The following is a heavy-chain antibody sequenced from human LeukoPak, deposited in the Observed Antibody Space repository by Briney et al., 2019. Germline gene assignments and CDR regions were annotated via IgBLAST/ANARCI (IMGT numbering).Heavy chain of an antibody. CDR3: ARGGNPGIAVAGTGGYGMDV. Sequence: GGSLRLSCAASGFTFSSYSMNWVRQAPGKGLEWVSYISSSSSTIYYADSVKGRFTTSRDNAKNSLYLQMNSLRAEDTAVYYCARGGNPGIAVAGTGGYGMDVWGQGTTVTVSS. CDR1: GFTFSSYS. J-gene: IGHJ6*02. V-gene: IGHV3-48*04. D-gene: IGHD6-19*01. CDR2: ISSSSSTI.